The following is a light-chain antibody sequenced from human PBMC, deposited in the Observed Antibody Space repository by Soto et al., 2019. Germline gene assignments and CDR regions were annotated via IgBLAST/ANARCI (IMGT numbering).Light chain of an antibody. CDR2: STS. CDR1: TGTVTSGYY. Sequence: QAVVTQEPSLTVSPGGTVTLTCASSTGTVTSGYYPNWFQQKPGQAPRALIYSTSNKDSWTPARFSGSLLGGKAALTLSGVQPEDEAEYYCLLYYGGAHVVFGGGTKLTVL. CDR3: LLYYGGAHVV. J-gene: IGLJ2*01. V-gene: IGLV7-43*01.